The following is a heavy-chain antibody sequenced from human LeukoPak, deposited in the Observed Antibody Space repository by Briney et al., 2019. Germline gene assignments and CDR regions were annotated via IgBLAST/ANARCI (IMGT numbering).Heavy chain of an antibody. CDR3: ARTTSMNYVGDAFHI. CDR1: GFTFSSYS. D-gene: IGHD1-7*01. Sequence: GGSLRLSCAASGFTFSSYSMNWVRQAPGKGLVWVSRINSDGSGTAYADSVKGRFTISRDNAKSTLFLQMNSLRAEDTALYYCARTTSMNYVGDAFHIWGQGTMVTVSS. V-gene: IGHV3-74*01. J-gene: IGHJ3*02. CDR2: INSDGSGT.